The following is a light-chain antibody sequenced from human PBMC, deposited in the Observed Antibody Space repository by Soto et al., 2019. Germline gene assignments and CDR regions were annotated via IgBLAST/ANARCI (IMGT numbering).Light chain of an antibody. CDR3: ATWDETLSGHV. V-gene: IGLV1-47*01. J-gene: IGLJ1*01. Sequence: QSVLTQPPSASGTPGQRVVISCSGSSSNIKTNYVHWYQQLPGMGPKLLIYRNDQRPSGVPDRFSGSKSGTSASLAISGLRSEDEAEYYCATWDETLSGHVFGTGTKVTVL. CDR2: RND. CDR1: SSNIKTNY.